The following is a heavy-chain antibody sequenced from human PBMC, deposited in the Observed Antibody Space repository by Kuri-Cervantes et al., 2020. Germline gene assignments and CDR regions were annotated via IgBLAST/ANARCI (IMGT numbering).Heavy chain of an antibody. CDR2: INWNGGST. J-gene: IGHJ4*02. Sequence: GGSLRLSCAASGFAFDDYGMSWVRQAPGKGLEWVSGINWNGGSTGYADSVKGRFTISRDNAKNSLYLQMNSLRAEDTALYYCANSLGGGDFGLNFDYWGQGTLVTVSS. CDR1: GFAFDDYG. V-gene: IGHV3-20*04. D-gene: IGHD2-21*02. CDR3: ANSLGGGDFGLNFDY.